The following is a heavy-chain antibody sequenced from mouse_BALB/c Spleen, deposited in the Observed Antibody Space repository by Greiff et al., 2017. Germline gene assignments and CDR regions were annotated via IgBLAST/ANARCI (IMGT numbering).Heavy chain of an antibody. CDR3: AREGDSSGYVGRY. Sequence: QVQLKESGPGLVAPSQSLSITCTVSGFSLTSYGVHWVRQPPGKGLEWLGVIWAGGSTNYNSALMSRLSISKDNSKSQVFLKMNSLQTDDTAMYYCAREGDSSGYVGRYWGQGTTLTVSS. V-gene: IGHV2-9*02. J-gene: IGHJ2*01. CDR2: IWAGGST. CDR1: GFSLTSYG. D-gene: IGHD3-2*01.